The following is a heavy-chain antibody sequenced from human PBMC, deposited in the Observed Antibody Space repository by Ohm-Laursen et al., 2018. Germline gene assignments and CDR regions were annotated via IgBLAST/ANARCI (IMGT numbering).Heavy chain of an antibody. CDR3: STDPALGSGYGFNI. CDR2: IKSETDGGTT. D-gene: IGHD3-10*01. Sequence: SLRLSCAASGFTFSSYAMSWVRQAPGKGLEWVGRIKSETDGGTTEYAAPVKGRFTISRDDSKNTLYLQMNSLNTEDTAVYYCSTDPALGSGYGFNIWGQGTTVTVSP. V-gene: IGHV3-15*01. CDR1: GFTFSSYA. J-gene: IGHJ3*02.